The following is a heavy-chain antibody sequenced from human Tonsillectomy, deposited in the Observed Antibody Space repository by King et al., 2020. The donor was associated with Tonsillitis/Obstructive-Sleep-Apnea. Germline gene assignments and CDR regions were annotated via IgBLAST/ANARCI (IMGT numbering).Heavy chain of an antibody. Sequence: VQLVKSGAEVKKPGASVKVSCKASGYTFTGYYMHWVRQAPGQGLEWMGWINPNSGGTNYAQKFQGWVTMTRDTSISTAYMELSRLRSDDTAVYYCAGGLIAIGSYYYYYMDVWGKGTTVTVSS. CDR1: GYTFTGYY. CDR2: INPNSGGT. J-gene: IGHJ6*03. CDR3: AGGLIAIGSYYYYYMDV. V-gene: IGHV1-2*04. D-gene: IGHD2-21*01.